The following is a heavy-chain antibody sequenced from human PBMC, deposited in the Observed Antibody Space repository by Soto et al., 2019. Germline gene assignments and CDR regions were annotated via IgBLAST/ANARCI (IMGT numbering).Heavy chain of an antibody. V-gene: IGHV3-30-3*01. J-gene: IGHJ4*02. Sequence: PGGSLRLSCAASGFTFSSYAMHWVRQAPGKGLEWVAVISYDGSNKYYADSVKGRFTISRDNSKNTLYLQMNSLRAEDKAVYYCARAYCGGDCYTPPFDYWGQGTLVTISS. D-gene: IGHD2-21*02. CDR3: ARAYCGGDCYTPPFDY. CDR2: ISYDGSNK. CDR1: GFTFSSYA.